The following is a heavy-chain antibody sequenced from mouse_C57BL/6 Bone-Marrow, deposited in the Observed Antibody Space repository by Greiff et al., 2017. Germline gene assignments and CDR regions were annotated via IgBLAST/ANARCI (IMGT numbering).Heavy chain of an antibody. V-gene: IGHV14-3*02. CDR2: IDPANGNT. CDR3: ANWDWYFDV. CDR1: GFNIKDTY. D-gene: IGHD4-1*01. Sequence: VQLQQSGAELVKPGASVKLSCTASGFNIKDTYMHWVKQRPEQGLAWIGRIDPANGNTKYDPKFQGQATITADTSSNTAYLQLSSLTSEDTAVYYCANWDWYFDVWGAGTTVTVSS. J-gene: IGHJ1*01.